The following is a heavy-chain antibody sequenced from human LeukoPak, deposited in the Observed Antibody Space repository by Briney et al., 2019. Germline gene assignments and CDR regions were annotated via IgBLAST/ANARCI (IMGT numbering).Heavy chain of an antibody. D-gene: IGHD3-10*01. CDR1: GGTFSSYA. J-gene: IGHJ5*02. Sequence: SVKVSCKASGGTFSSYAISWVRQAPGQGVEWMGRIIPILGIANYAQKFQGRVTITADKSTSTAYMELSSLRSEDTAVYYCARDLAGLLGDPWGQGTLVTVSS. V-gene: IGHV1-69*04. CDR3: ARDLAGLLGDP. CDR2: IIPILGIA.